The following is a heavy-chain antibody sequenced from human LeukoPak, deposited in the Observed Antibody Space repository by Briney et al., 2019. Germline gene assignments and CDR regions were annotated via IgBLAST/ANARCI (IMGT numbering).Heavy chain of an antibody. V-gene: IGHV3-23*01. CDR1: GFTFSDSA. Sequence: QPGGSLRLSCAASGFTFSDSAMTWVRQAPGKGLDWVSLISFSGANSYYAGSVKGRFTISRDNSKDTLFLQMNSLRAEDTAIYYCARDIQLSTWGLGTMVTVSS. J-gene: IGHJ3*01. D-gene: IGHD5-24*01. CDR2: ISFSGANS. CDR3: ARDIQLST.